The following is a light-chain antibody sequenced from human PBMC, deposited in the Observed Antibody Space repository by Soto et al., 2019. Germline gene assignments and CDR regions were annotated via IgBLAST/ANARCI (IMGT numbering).Light chain of an antibody. Sequence: EIVMTQSPATLSVSPGERATLSCRASQSVSSNLAWYQQKPGQAPRLLIHGASTRATGTPVRFSGSGSGTEFTLTISSLQSEDFAVYYCQQYNNRPYTFGQGTNLEIK. CDR2: GAS. CDR1: QSVSSN. CDR3: QQYNNRPYT. J-gene: IGKJ2*01. V-gene: IGKV3-15*01.